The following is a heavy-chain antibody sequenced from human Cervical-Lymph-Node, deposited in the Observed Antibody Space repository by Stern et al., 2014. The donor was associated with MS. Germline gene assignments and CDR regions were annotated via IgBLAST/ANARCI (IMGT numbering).Heavy chain of an antibody. CDR3: ARGELKEGLVRGMDV. D-gene: IGHD1-26*01. V-gene: IGHV1-69*01. CDR1: GGTFSSYA. Sequence: VQLVESGAEVKKPGSSVKVSCKASGGTFSSYAISWVRQAPGPGLEWMGGIIPLFGTANYPTKFPGRVTITADESTSTAYMELSSLRSEDTAVYYCARGELKEGLVRGMDVWGQGTTVTVSS. CDR2: IIPLFGTA. J-gene: IGHJ6*02.